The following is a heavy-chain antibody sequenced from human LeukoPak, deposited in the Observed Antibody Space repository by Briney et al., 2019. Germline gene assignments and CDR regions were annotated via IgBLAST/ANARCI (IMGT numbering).Heavy chain of an antibody. V-gene: IGHV1-18*04. Sequence: ASVKVSCKASGYTFTSYYMHWVRQAPGQGLEWMGWISAYNGNTNYAQKLQGRVTMTTDTSTSTAYMELRSLRSDDTAVYYCARDLGIYGSGSYDYWGQGTLVTVSS. D-gene: IGHD3-10*01. CDR3: ARDLGIYGSGSYDY. CDR2: ISAYNGNT. J-gene: IGHJ4*02. CDR1: GYTFTSYY.